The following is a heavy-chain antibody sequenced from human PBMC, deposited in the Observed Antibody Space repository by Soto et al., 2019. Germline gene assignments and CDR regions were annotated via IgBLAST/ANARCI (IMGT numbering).Heavy chain of an antibody. CDR1: GYTFTSYA. D-gene: IGHD2-21*02. V-gene: IGHV1-3*05. Sequence: QVQLVQSGAEEKKPGASVKVSCKASGYTFTSYAMHLVRQAPGQRLEWMGWINAGNGNTKYSQKFQGRVTITRDTSASTAYMELSSLRSEDTAVYYCERSIVVVTALDYWGQGTLVTVSS. CDR3: ERSIVVVTALDY. CDR2: INAGNGNT. J-gene: IGHJ4*02.